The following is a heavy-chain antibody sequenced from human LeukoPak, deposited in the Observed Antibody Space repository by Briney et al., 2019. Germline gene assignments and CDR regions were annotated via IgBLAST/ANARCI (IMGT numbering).Heavy chain of an antibody. CDR3: ATSTVAKYDY. Sequence: GGSLRLSCAASGFTFSSYAMSWVRQAPGKGLEWVSAISGSGGSTYYADSVKGRLTISGDNSKNTLYLQMNSLRAEDTALYYCATSTVAKYDYWGQGTLVAVSS. CDR1: GFTFSSYA. V-gene: IGHV3-23*01. J-gene: IGHJ4*02. D-gene: IGHD4-11*01. CDR2: ISGSGGST.